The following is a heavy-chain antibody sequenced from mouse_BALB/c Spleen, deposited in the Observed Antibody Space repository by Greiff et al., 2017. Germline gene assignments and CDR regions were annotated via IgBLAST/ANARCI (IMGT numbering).Heavy chain of an antibody. CDR3: ARYGGNYKDY. J-gene: IGHJ2*01. V-gene: IGHV1-63*02. D-gene: IGHD1-1*02. Sequence: VQLVESGAELVRPGTSVKISCKASGYTFTNYWLGWVKQRPGHGLEWIGDIYPGGGYTNYNEKFKGKATLTADTSSSTAYMQLSSLTSEDSAVYFCARYGGNYKDYWGQGTNLTVSS. CDR2: IYPGGGYT. CDR1: GYTFTNYW.